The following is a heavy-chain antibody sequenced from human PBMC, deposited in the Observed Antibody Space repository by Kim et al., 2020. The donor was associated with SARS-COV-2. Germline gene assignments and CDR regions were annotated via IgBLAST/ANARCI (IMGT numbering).Heavy chain of an antibody. D-gene: IGHD3-3*01. J-gene: IGHJ5*02. Sequence: SGPTLVKPTQTLTLTCTFSGFSLSTSGVGVGWIRPPPGKALEWLALIYWNDDKRYSPSLKSRLTITKDTSKNQVVLTMTNMDPVDTATYYCAHRLRAEYYDFWSGPPRDRNWFDPWGQGTLVTVSS. V-gene: IGHV2-5*01. CDR3: AHRLRAEYYDFWSGPPRDRNWFDP. CDR1: GFSLSTSGVG. CDR2: IYWNDDK.